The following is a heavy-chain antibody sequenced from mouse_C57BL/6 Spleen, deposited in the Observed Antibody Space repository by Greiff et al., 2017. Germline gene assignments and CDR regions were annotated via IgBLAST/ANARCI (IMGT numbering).Heavy chain of an antibody. CDR2: IYPSDSET. CDR3: ARDCGSSYGGFDV. D-gene: IGHD1-1*01. CDR1: GYTFTSYW. V-gene: IGHV1-61*01. J-gene: IGHJ1*03. Sequence: QVQLQQPGAELVRPGSSVKLSCKASGYTFTSYWMDWVKQRPGQGLEWIGNIYPSDSETHYNQKFKDKATLTVDKSSSTAYMQLSSLTSEDSAVYYCARDCGSSYGGFDVWGTGTTVTVSS.